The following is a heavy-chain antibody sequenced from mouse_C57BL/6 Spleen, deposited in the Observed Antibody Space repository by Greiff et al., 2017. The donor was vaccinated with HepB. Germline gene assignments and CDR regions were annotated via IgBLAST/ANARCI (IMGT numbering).Heavy chain of an antibody. D-gene: IGHD2-3*01. V-gene: IGHV3-6*01. Sequence: EVQLVESGPGLVKPSQSLSLTCSVTGYSITSGYYWNWIRQFPGNKLEWMGYISYDGSNNYNPSLKNRISITRDTSKNQFFLKLNSVTTEDTATYYCAREGDGYPMDYWGQGTSVTVSS. CDR1: GYSITSGYY. CDR3: AREGDGYPMDY. CDR2: ISYDGSN. J-gene: IGHJ4*01.